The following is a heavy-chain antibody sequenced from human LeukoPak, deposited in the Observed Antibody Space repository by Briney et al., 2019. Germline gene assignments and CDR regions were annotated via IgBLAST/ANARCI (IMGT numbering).Heavy chain of an antibody. CDR3: AGDPPGYSYGYLGY. V-gene: IGHV4-39*02. Sequence: SETLSLTCTVSGGSISSSSYYWGWIRRPPGKGLEWIGSIYYSGSTYYNPSLKSRVTISVDTSKNQFSLKLSSVTAADTAVYYCAGDPPGYSYGYLGYWGQGTLVTASS. D-gene: IGHD5-18*01. CDR2: IYYSGST. CDR1: GGSISSSSYY. J-gene: IGHJ4*02.